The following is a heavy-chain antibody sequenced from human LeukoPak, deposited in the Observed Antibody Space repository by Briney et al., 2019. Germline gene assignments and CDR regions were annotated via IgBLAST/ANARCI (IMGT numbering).Heavy chain of an antibody. V-gene: IGHV1-18*04. J-gene: IGHJ4*02. CDR1: SSTFSTYG. D-gene: IGHD3-10*01. CDR2: INTHKGNT. Sequence: ASVTVSCKTSSSTFSTYGITWVRQAPGQGLEWMGWINTHKGNTYYAREFRDRVSMTTDASTTTAYMELRSLRSDDTAIYYCATYYSGSGSFTTQFDHWGQGTLVTVSS. CDR3: ATYYSGSGSFTTQFDH.